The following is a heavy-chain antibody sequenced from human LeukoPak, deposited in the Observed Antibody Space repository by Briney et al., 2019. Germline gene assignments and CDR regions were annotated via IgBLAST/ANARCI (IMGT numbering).Heavy chain of an antibody. CDR3: ARAVGPPRIAVAGIFDY. Sequence: PGGSLRLSCAASGFTFSSYAMHWVRQAPGKGLEWAAVISYDGSNKYYADSVKGRFTISRDNSKNTLYLQMNSLRAEDTAVYYCARAVGPPRIAVAGIFDYWGQGTLVTVSS. CDR1: GFTFSSYA. J-gene: IGHJ4*02. D-gene: IGHD6-19*01. V-gene: IGHV3-30*04. CDR2: ISYDGSNK.